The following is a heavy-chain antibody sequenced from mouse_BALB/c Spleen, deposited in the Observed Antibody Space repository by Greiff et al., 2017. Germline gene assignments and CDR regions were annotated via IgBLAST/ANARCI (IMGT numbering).Heavy chain of an antibody. Sequence: EVNVVESRGGLVQPGGSLRLSCAPSGFTFSDFYMEWVRQPPGKRLEWIAASRNKANDYTTEYSASVKGRFIVSRDTSQSILYLQMNALRAEDTAIYYCAREYGNYGAMDYWGQGTSVTVSS. J-gene: IGHJ4*01. CDR2: SRNKANDYTT. D-gene: IGHD2-10*02. CDR1: GFTFSDFY. CDR3: AREYGNYGAMDY. V-gene: IGHV7-1*02.